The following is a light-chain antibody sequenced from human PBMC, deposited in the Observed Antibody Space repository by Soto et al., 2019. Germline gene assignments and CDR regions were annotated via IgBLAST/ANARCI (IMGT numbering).Light chain of an antibody. J-gene: IGKJ4*01. CDR3: QHRSSWPLT. CDR2: DAS. V-gene: IGKV3-11*01. CDR1: QSVSRF. Sequence: EIVLTQSPATLSLSPGERATLSCRARQSVSRFLAWYRQRPGQAPRLLIYDASSRATGIPARFSGSGSGTDFTLTISSLEPEDFAVYYCQHRSSWPLTFGGGTKVEIK.